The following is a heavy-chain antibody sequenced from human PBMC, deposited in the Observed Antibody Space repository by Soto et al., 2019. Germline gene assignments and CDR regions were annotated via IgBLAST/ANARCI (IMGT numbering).Heavy chain of an antibody. V-gene: IGHV3-23*01. D-gene: IGHD6-13*01. CDR2: ISATAGTT. J-gene: IGHJ3*01. Sequence: EVQLLESEGGLVQPGGSLRLSCTTSGFNVNNYAMGWVRQAPGKGLDWVSTISATAGTTYYADSVKGRFTISRDNTKNTLYLQMNNLRGEDTAVYYCAKDRGSSWYRPAFDLWGHGTMVTVSS. CDR1: GFNVNNYA. CDR3: AKDRGSSWYRPAFDL.